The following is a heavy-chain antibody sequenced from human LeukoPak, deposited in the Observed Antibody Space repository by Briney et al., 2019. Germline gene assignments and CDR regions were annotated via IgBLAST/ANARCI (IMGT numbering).Heavy chain of an antibody. D-gene: IGHD2-15*01. CDR1: GFTVSSNY. CDR2: IYSGGNT. Sequence: GGSPRLSCAASGFTVSSNYMSWVRQAPGKGLEWVSVIYSGGNTYYADSVKGRFTISRDNSKNTLYLQMNSLRAEDTAVYYCASGYCSGGHCYSVYFQHWGQGTLVTVSS. J-gene: IGHJ1*01. V-gene: IGHV3-53*01. CDR3: ASGYCSGGHCYSVYFQH.